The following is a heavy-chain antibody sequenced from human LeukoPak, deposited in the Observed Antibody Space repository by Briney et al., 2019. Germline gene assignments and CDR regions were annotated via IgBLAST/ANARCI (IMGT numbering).Heavy chain of an antibody. V-gene: IGHV4-4*07. Sequence: PSETLSCNCTGSGFTICSYHWSWIRHRAGMGLEWFGRIYTSARTHYNPSLKSRVTISVDTSKNQFSLKLSSVTAADTAVYYCARHPSYSSGWFDYWGQGTLVTVSS. CDR1: GFTICSYH. CDR2: IYTSART. CDR3: ARHPSYSSGWFDY. D-gene: IGHD6-19*01. J-gene: IGHJ4*02.